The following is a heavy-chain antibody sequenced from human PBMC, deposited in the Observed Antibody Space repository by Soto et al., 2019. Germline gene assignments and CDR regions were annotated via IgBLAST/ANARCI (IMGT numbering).Heavy chain of an antibody. CDR3: AHRGGGEDSVWGGYRTAGAYYYDGLDV. CDR2: IYWNDDK. CDR1: GFSLSTNGVG. Sequence: QITLKESGPTLVKPTQTLTLTCTFSGFSLSTNGVGVGWVRQPPGKALEWLALIYWNDDKRYSPSLRSRLAITKDTSKNQVVLKMTNMDPVDTATYYCAHRGGGEDSVWGGYRTAGAYYYDGLDVWGQGTTVTVSS. D-gene: IGHD3-16*02. J-gene: IGHJ6*02. V-gene: IGHV2-5*01.